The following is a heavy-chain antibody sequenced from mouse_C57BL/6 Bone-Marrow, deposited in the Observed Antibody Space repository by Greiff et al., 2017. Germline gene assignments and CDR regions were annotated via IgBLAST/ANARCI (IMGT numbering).Heavy chain of an antibody. D-gene: IGHD2-3*01. CDR2: IYPGSGST. CDR3: ARDGYYAWFAY. CDR1: GYTFTSYW. J-gene: IGHJ3*01. V-gene: IGHV1-55*01. Sequence: QVQLQQPGTELVKPGASVKLSCKASGYTFTSYWMHWVKQRPGQGLEWLGDIYPGSGSTNYNEKFKSKATLTVATSSSTAYMQLSSLTSEDSAVYYCARDGYYAWFAYWGQGTLVTVSA.